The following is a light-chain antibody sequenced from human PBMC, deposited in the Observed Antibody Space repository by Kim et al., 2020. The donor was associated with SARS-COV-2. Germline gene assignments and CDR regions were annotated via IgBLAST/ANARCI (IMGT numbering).Light chain of an antibody. CDR3: CSYAGSYV. J-gene: IGLJ3*02. CDR2: DVS. V-gene: IGLV2-11*01. CDR1: SSDVGGYNY. Sequence: PGQSVTISCTGTSSDVGGYNYVSWYQQHPGKAPKLMIYDVSKRPSGVPDRFSGSKSGNTASLTISGLQAEDEADYYCCSYAGSYVFGGGTQLTVL.